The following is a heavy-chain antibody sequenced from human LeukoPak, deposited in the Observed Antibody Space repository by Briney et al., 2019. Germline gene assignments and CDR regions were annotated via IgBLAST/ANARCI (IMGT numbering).Heavy chain of an antibody. D-gene: IGHD3-16*02. CDR3: VRDIELST. V-gene: IGHV3-23*01. CDR2: ISFNGRNT. Sequence: QTGGSLRLSCAASGFNFGDSAMSWVRQTPREGLEWVSLISFNGRNTYYGDSVKGRFTISRDNSKDTVYLQMNSLRAEDTAIFYCVRDIELSTWGPGAMVTVSS. J-gene: IGHJ3*01. CDR1: GFNFGDSA.